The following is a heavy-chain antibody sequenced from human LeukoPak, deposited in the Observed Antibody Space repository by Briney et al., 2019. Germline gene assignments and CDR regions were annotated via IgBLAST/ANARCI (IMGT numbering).Heavy chain of an antibody. Sequence: GASVTVSFKSSGYTFTIYGISWVRQAPGQGLEWMGWISAYNGNTNYAQKLQGRVTMTTDTSTSTAYMELRSLRSDDTAVYYCARVDVVVPAAIGNWFDPWGQGTLVTVSS. V-gene: IGHV1-18*01. CDR1: GYTFTIYG. CDR2: ISAYNGNT. CDR3: ARVDVVVPAAIGNWFDP. J-gene: IGHJ5*02. D-gene: IGHD2-2*02.